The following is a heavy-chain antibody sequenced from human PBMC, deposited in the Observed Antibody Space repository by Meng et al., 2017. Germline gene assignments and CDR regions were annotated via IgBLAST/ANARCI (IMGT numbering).Heavy chain of an antibody. CDR3: ATPTKAAAGKNDYYYGMDV. D-gene: IGHD6-13*01. CDR1: GYTFTSYD. Sequence: ASVKVSCKASGYTFTSYDINWVRQATGQGLEWMGWMNPNSGNTGYAQKFQGRVTITADESTSTAYMELSSLRSEDTAVYYCATPTKAAAGKNDYYYGMDVWGQGTTVTVSS. V-gene: IGHV1-8*03. J-gene: IGHJ6*02. CDR2: MNPNSGNT.